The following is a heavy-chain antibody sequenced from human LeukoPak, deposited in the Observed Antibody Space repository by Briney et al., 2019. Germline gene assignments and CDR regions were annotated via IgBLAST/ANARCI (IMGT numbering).Heavy chain of an antibody. D-gene: IGHD4/OR15-4a*01. CDR1: GYTFTGYY. Sequence: GASVKVSCKASGYTFTGYYMHWVRQAPGQGLEWMGWINPNSGGTNYAEKFQGRVTMTRDTSISTAYMELSRLRSDDTAVYYCARGYGGFPDLYMDVWGKGTTVTVSS. V-gene: IGHV1-2*02. J-gene: IGHJ6*03. CDR2: INPNSGGT. CDR3: ARGYGGFPDLYMDV.